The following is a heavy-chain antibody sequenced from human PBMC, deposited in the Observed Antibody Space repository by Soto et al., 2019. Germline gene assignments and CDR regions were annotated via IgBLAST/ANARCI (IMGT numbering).Heavy chain of an antibody. Sequence: QVQLVESGGGVVQPGRSLRLSCAASGFTFSTYGMHWVRQAPGKGLEWVAVIWNDGSTKYYADSVKGRFTISRDDSKNTVYLQMNSLRAEDTAVYYCARVLRYFDWDYAFDIWGQGTMVTVSS. J-gene: IGHJ3*02. D-gene: IGHD3-9*01. CDR2: IWNDGSTK. CDR3: ARVLRYFDWDYAFDI. CDR1: GFTFSTYG. V-gene: IGHV3-33*01.